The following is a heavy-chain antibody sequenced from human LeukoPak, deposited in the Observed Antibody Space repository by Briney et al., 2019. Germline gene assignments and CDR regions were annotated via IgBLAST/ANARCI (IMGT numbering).Heavy chain of an antibody. J-gene: IGHJ6*03. Sequence: PGGSLRLSCAASGFTFSSYSMNWVRQAPGKGLEWVSDISSSSSTIYYADSVKGRFTITRDNAKNSLYLEMNSLRAEDTAVYYCAKELYGDYGDYYYYMDVWGKGTTVTVSS. V-gene: IGHV3-48*01. CDR3: AKELYGDYGDYYYYMDV. D-gene: IGHD4-17*01. CDR2: ISSSSSTI. CDR1: GFTFSSYS.